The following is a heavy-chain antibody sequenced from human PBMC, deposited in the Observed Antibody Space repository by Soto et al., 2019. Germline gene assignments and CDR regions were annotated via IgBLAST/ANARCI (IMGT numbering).Heavy chain of an antibody. CDR1: GDTFSSYA. V-gene: IGHV1-69*01. Sequence: QVQLVQSGAEVKKPGSSVKVSCKASGDTFSSYAISWVRQAPGQGLEWMGGIIPIFGTANYAQKFQGRVTIPADESTSTAYMELRSLRSEDTAVYYCARDGSGYRSRASPMDVWGQGTTVTVSS. CDR2: IIPIFGTA. D-gene: IGHD3-22*01. CDR3: ARDGSGYRSRASPMDV. J-gene: IGHJ6*02.